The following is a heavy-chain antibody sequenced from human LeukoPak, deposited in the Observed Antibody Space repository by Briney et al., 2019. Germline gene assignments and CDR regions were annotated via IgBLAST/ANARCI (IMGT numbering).Heavy chain of an antibody. Sequence: SLKVSCKASGCAFRSYAISWVRQAPGQGLEWIGGIIPIFGTANYAQKFQGRVTITADESTSTAYMELSSLRSEDTAVYYCAKTSISSGWYGLYIWFDPWGQGTLVTVSS. CDR2: IIPIFGTA. V-gene: IGHV1-69*01. CDR1: GCAFRSYA. J-gene: IGHJ5*02. CDR3: AKTSISSGWYGLYIWFDP. D-gene: IGHD6-19*01.